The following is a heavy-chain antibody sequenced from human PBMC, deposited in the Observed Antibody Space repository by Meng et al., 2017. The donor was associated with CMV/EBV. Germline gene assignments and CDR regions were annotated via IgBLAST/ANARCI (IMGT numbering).Heavy chain of an antibody. D-gene: IGHD3-22*01. J-gene: IGHJ4*02. CDR3: ARLSGSGTTSTGYHYAFDS. CDR2: IYYSGTT. CDR1: GGSISSGDYY. V-gene: IGHV4-30-4*08. Sequence: QLQLNEAGPGLVNPSQTLPLTCSVSGGSISSGDYYWSWIRQPPGKGLEWIGYIYYSGTTYYNPSLESRVTISVDTSKNQFSLNLSSVTAADTAVYYCARLSGSGTTSTGYHYAFDSWGQGTLVTVSS.